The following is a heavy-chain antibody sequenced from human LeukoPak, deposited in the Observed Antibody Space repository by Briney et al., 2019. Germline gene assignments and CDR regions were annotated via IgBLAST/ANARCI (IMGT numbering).Heavy chain of an antibody. CDR3: ARDPRRGGGY. J-gene: IGHJ4*02. D-gene: IGHD3-10*01. CDR1: GFTFSSYS. Sequence: GGSLRLSCAASGFTFSSYSRNWVRQAPGKGLEWVSSISSSSSYIYYADSVKGRFTISRDNAKNSLYLQMNSLRAEDTAVYYCARDPRRGGGYWGQGTLVTVSS. V-gene: IGHV3-21*01. CDR2: ISSSSSYI.